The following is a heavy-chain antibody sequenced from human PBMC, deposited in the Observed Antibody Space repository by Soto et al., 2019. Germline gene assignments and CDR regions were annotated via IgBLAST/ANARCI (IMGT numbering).Heavy chain of an antibody. CDR3: AKRGPYYDSSGYYY. CDR1: GGSISSTNW. V-gene: IGHV4-4*02. Sequence: SETLSLTCVVSGGSISSTNWWSWVRQPPGKGLEWIGEIYHSGSTSYNPSLESRVTISVDKSKNNFSLKLNSVTAADTAVYYCAKRGPYYDSSGYYYSGQGTLVTVSS. CDR2: IYHSGST. D-gene: IGHD3-22*01. J-gene: IGHJ4*02.